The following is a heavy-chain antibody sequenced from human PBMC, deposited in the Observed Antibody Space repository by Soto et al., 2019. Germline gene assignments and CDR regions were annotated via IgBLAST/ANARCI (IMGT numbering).Heavy chain of an antibody. CDR3: ARGAVPGLVGYYYYYGMDV. CDR2: IGTAGDT. J-gene: IGHJ6*02. CDR1: GFTFSSYD. V-gene: IGHV3-13*01. D-gene: IGHD3-10*01. Sequence: ESGGGLVQPGGSLRLSCAASGFTFSSYDMHWVRQATGKGLEWVSAIGTAGDTYYPGSVKGRFTISRENAKNSLYLQMNSLRAGDTAVYYCARGAVPGLVGYYYYYGMDVWGQGTTVTVSS.